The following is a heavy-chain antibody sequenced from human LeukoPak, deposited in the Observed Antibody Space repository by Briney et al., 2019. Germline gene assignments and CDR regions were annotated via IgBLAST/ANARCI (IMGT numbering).Heavy chain of an antibody. J-gene: IGHJ4*02. D-gene: IGHD6-13*01. CDR3: ASTPTNQWGQQLGTDY. V-gene: IGHV1-8*01. CDR1: GYTFTSYD. CDR2: MNPNSGNT. Sequence: GASVKVSCKASGYTFTSYDINWVRQATGQGLEWMGWMNPNSGNTGYAQKFRGRVTVTRNTSISTAYMELSSLRSEDTAVYYCASTPTNQWGQQLGTDYWGQGTLVTVSS.